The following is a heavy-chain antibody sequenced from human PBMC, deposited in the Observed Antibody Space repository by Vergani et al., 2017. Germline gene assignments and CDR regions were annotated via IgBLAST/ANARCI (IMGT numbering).Heavy chain of an antibody. J-gene: IGHJ6*02. D-gene: IGHD3-10*01. Sequence: EVQLVESGGGLVKPGGSLRLSCAASGFTFSSYSMNWVRQAPGKGLEWVSSISSSSSYIYYADSVKGRFTISRDNAKNSLYLQMNSLRAEDTAVYYCATVPQRTVVRGAGDVWGQGTTVTVSS. V-gene: IGHV3-21*01. CDR3: ATVPQRTVVRGAGDV. CDR2: ISSSSSYI. CDR1: GFTFSSYS.